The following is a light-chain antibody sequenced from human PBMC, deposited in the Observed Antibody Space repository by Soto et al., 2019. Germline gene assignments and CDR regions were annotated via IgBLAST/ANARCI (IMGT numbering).Light chain of an antibody. V-gene: IGLV1-51*01. CDR3: GTWDSSLSAGV. CDR2: DND. J-gene: IGLJ3*02. Sequence: QFVLTQSPSGSAAPGQKVTISCSGSSSNIENNYVSWYQQVPGTAPKALIYDNDKRPSGIPDRFSASKSGTSATLDITGLQTGDEADYYCGTWDSSLSAGVFGGGTKLTVL. CDR1: SSNIENNY.